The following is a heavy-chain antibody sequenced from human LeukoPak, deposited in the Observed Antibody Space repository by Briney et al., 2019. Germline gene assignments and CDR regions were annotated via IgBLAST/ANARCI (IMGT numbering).Heavy chain of an antibody. CDR3: ASMGYSDYVSNWFDP. D-gene: IGHD5-12*01. J-gene: IGHJ5*02. V-gene: IGHV1-69*13. CDR2: IIPIFGTT. CDR1: GGTFSSYA. Sequence: GASVKVSCKASGGTFSSYAISWVRQAPGQGLEWMGGIIPIFGTTNYVQKFQGRVTITADESTSTAYMELSSLRSEDTAVYYCASMGYSDYVSNWFDPWGQGTLVTVSS.